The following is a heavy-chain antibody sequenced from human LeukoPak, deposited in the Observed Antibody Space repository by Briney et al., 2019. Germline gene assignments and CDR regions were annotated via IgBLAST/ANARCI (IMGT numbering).Heavy chain of an antibody. D-gene: IGHD3-3*01. V-gene: IGHV1-46*01. CDR3: ASNARITIFGVVYYMDV. CDR2: INPSDGST. Sequence: GASVKVSCKASGYTFTTYYMHWVRQAPGQGLEWMGIINPSDGSTSYAQKFQGRVTMTRDMSTSTVYMELSSLRSEDTAVYYCASNARITIFGVVYYMDVWGKGTTVTVSS. J-gene: IGHJ6*03. CDR1: GYTFTTYY.